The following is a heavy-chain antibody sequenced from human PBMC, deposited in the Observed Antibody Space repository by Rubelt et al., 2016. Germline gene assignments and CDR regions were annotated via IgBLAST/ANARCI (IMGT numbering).Heavy chain of an antibody. J-gene: IGHJ4*02. V-gene: IGHV1-18*01. Sequence: QVQLVQSGAEVKKPGASVKVSCTASGYTFTSYGISWVRQAPGQGLEWMGWISAYNGNTNYAQKLQGRVTMTTDTSTSTAYMELRSLRSDDTAVYYCARNLIMITFGGVIVPPDYWGQGTLVTVSS. CDR2: ISAYNGNT. CDR3: ARNLIMITFGGVIVPPDY. D-gene: IGHD3-16*02. CDR1: GYTFTSYG.